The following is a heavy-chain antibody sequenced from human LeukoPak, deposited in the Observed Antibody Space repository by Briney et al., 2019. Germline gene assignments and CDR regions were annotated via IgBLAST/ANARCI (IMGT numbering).Heavy chain of an antibody. CDR1: GYTFTSYD. V-gene: IGHV1-8*03. J-gene: IGHJ5*02. Sequence: ASVKVSCKASGYTFTSYDINWVRQATGQGLEWMGWMNPNSGNTGYAQKFQGRVTITRNTSISTAYMELSSLRSEDTAVYYCARGSSSLRYYYDSSGYYGPRNWFDPWGQGTLVTVSS. CDR3: ARGSSSLRYYYDSSGYYGPRNWFDP. CDR2: MNPNSGNT. D-gene: IGHD3-22*01.